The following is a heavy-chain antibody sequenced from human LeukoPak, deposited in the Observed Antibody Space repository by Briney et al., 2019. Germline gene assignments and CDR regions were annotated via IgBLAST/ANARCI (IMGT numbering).Heavy chain of an antibody. D-gene: IGHD5-12*01. Sequence: GGSLRLSCAASGFTFSSYSMNWVRQAPGKGLEWVSSISSRSSYIYYADSVKGRFTISRDNAKNSLYLQMNSLRAEDTAVYYCARDRVDIVATTNFDYWGQGTLVTVSS. J-gene: IGHJ4*02. CDR3: ARDRVDIVATTNFDY. CDR2: ISSRSSYI. CDR1: GFTFSSYS. V-gene: IGHV3-21*01.